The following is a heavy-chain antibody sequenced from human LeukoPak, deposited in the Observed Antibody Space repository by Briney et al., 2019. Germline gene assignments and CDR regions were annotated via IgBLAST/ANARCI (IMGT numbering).Heavy chain of an antibody. D-gene: IGHD1-1*01. CDR1: GFTLSSNY. V-gene: IGHV3-53*01. CDR3: AGGVQLER. J-gene: IGHJ4*02. Sequence: TGGSLRLSCAASGFTLSSNYMSWVRQAPGKGLGWVAVIYSGGSTYYADSGKGRFTISRDNSKNTLYLQMNSLRAEDTAVYYCAGGVQLERWGQGTLVTVSS. CDR2: IYSGGST.